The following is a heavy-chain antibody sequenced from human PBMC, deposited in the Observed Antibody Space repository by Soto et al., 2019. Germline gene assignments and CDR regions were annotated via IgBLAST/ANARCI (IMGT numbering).Heavy chain of an antibody. CDR3: ARVDGSGSYYNTNYYYYGMDV. Sequence: GGSLRLSCAASGFTFSSYGMHWVRQAPGKGLVWVAVIWYDGSNKYYADSVKGRFTISRDNSKNTLYLQMNSLRAEDTAVYYCARVDGSGSYYNTNYYYYGMDVWGQGTTVTVSS. D-gene: IGHD3-10*01. J-gene: IGHJ6*02. CDR2: IWYDGSNK. V-gene: IGHV3-33*01. CDR1: GFTFSSYG.